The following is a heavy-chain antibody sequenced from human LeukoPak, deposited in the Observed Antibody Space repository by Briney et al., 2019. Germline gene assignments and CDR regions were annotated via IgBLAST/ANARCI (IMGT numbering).Heavy chain of an antibody. CDR3: AKGKYFDWSYAFEI. CDR1: GFTFSSYD. V-gene: IGHV3-23*01. Sequence: GGSLRLSCAASGFTFSSYDMSWVRQAPGKWLEWVSAISCSGSTTKYADSEKGRFNSSRDNYKNTGYRQTNTLEPGDTAIYHCAKGKYFDWSYAFEIWGQGTMITVSS. J-gene: IGHJ3*02. CDR2: ISCSGSTT. D-gene: IGHD3-9*01.